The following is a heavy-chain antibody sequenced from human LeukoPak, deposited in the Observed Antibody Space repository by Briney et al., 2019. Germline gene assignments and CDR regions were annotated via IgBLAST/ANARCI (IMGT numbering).Heavy chain of an antibody. CDR1: GGTFNNSA. J-gene: IGHJ5*02. CDR2: IIPLFGTT. D-gene: IGHD4-17*01. CDR3: ARDVHVDYGSGWFDP. V-gene: IGHV1-69*05. Sequence: SVKLSCKTSGGTFNNSAIRWVRQAPGQGLEWLGAIIPLFGTTVYAQKFQRRVTITKDESTRTVYLELTSLTSDGTAVYYCARDVHVDYGSGWFDPWGQGTLVSVSP.